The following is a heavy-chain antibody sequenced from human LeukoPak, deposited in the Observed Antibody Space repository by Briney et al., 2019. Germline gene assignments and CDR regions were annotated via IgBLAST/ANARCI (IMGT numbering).Heavy chain of an antibody. CDR2: ISYDGSNK. CDR3: ARAAAGYYYYYYYMDV. Sequence: GGSLRLSCAASGFTFSSYAMHWVRQAPGKGLEWVAVISYDGSNKYYADSVKGRFTISRDNSKNTLYLQMNSLRAEDTAVYYCARAAAGYYYYYYYMDVWGKGTTVTVSS. D-gene: IGHD6-13*01. V-gene: IGHV3-30*04. CDR1: GFTFSSYA. J-gene: IGHJ6*03.